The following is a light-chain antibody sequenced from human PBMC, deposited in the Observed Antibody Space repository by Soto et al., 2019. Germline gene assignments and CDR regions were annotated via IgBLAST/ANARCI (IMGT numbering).Light chain of an antibody. Sequence: DVQMTQSPSSVSASVGDRVTITCRASQAISTWLAWYQQNLGKAPKLLLYSASNLQSGVPSRFSGSGSGTDFTLALSILRPEDFATYYCQEANSFPRTFGQGTKVEIK. CDR1: QAISTW. CDR3: QEANSFPRT. CDR2: SAS. J-gene: IGKJ1*01. V-gene: IGKV1D-12*01.